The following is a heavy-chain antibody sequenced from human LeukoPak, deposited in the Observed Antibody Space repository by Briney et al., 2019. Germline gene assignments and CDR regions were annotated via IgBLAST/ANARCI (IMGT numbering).Heavy chain of an antibody. CDR2: INPNSGGT. Sequence: ASVKVSCKASGYTFTGYYMHWVRQAPGQGLEWMGWINPNSGGTNYAQKFQGRVTMTRDTSISTAYMELSRLRSDDTAVYYCARGGYCSSTSCYGSLGWQWLVGDFDYWGQGTLVTVSS. CDR3: ARGGYCSSTSCYGSLGWQWLVGDFDY. D-gene: IGHD2-2*01. CDR1: GYTFTGYY. V-gene: IGHV1-2*02. J-gene: IGHJ4*02.